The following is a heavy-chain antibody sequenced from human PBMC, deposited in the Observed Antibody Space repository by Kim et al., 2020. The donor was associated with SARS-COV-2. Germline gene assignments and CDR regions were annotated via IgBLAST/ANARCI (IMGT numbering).Heavy chain of an antibody. Sequence: NDYAVSVKSRITINPATSKNQLSLQLNSVTPEDTAVYYCAFSLRSDAFDIWGQGTMVSVSS. V-gene: IGHV6-1*01. D-gene: IGHD3-10*01. J-gene: IGHJ3*02. CDR2: N. CDR3: AFSLRSDAFDI.